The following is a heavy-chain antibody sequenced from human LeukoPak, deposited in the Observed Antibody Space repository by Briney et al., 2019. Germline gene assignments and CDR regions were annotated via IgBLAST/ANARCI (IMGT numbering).Heavy chain of an antibody. CDR3: ARHGPRYYYDTSGYYYFDY. CDR1: GGSISSTIYY. D-gene: IGHD3-22*01. CDR2: IYYSGST. J-gene: IGHJ4*02. Sequence: PSETLSLTCTVSGGSISSTIYYWGWIRQPPGKGPEWIGSIYYSGSTYYNPSLKSRVTISVDTSKNQFSLKLSSVTAADTAVYYCARHGPRYYYDTSGYYYFDYWGQGTLVTVSS. V-gene: IGHV4-39*01.